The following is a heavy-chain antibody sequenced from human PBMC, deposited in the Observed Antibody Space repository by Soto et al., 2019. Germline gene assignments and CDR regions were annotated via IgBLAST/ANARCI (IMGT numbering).Heavy chain of an antibody. Sequence: QVQLVQSGAEVKKPGASVKVSCMASGYTFTSYGISWVRQAPGQGLEWMGWISAYNGNTNYAQKLQGRVTMTTDTSTSTAYMELRSLRSDDTAVYYCARDRYCSGGSCYRRYYYGMDVWGQGTTVTVSS. J-gene: IGHJ6*02. V-gene: IGHV1-18*01. CDR2: ISAYNGNT. CDR1: GYTFTSYG. D-gene: IGHD2-15*01. CDR3: ARDRYCSGGSCYRRYYYGMDV.